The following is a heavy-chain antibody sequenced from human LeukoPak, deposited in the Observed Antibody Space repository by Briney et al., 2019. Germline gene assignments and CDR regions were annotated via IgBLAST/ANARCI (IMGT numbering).Heavy chain of an antibody. CDR2: ISYDGSNK. Sequence: PGRSLRLSCAASGFTFSSYGMHWVRQAPGKGLEWVAVISYDGSNKYYADSVKGRFTISRDNSKNTLYLQMNSLRAEDTAVYYCARDGTYYYDSSGYYYDYWGQGTLVTVSS. V-gene: IGHV3-30*03. CDR3: ARDGTYYYDSSGYYYDY. CDR1: GFTFSSYG. J-gene: IGHJ4*02. D-gene: IGHD3-22*01.